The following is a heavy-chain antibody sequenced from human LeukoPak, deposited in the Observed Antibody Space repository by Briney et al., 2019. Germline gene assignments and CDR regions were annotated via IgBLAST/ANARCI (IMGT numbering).Heavy chain of an antibody. J-gene: IGHJ4*02. CDR1: GGSLISYY. V-gene: IGHV4-4*07. CDR3: AREGVTKYYFDY. Sequence: SETLSLTCTVSGGSLISYYWSWVRQPAGKGLEWMGRIYLTGTTNYNPSLKSRLTMSVDTSKNQFSLKLSSVTAADTAVYYCAREGVTKYYFDYWGQGTLVTVSS. CDR2: IYLTGTT. D-gene: IGHD4-11*01.